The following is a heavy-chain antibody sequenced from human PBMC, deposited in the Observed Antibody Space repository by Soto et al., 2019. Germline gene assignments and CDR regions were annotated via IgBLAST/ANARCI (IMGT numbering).Heavy chain of an antibody. Sequence: ASVQVSCKASGYTFTSYDINWVRQATGQGLEWMGWMNPNRGNTGYGQKFQGRVTMTRDTSISTAYMELSSLRSEDTAVYYCARDESNVTPVSAYYYYYGMDVWGQGATVTVSS. V-gene: IGHV1-8*01. CDR1: GYTFTSYD. CDR3: ARDESNVTPVSAYYYYYGMDV. CDR2: MNPNRGNT. D-gene: IGHD2-15*01. J-gene: IGHJ6*02.